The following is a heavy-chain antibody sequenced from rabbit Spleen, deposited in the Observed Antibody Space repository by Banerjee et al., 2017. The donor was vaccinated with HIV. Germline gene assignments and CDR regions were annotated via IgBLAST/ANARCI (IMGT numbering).Heavy chain of an antibody. CDR1: GFSFSSGYD. CDR2: ISSSGSA. V-gene: IGHV1S40*01. CDR3: ARDDDGGNFAAFRLNL. J-gene: IGHJ4*01. Sequence: QSLEESGGDLVKPGASLTLTCTASGFSFSSGYDMCWVRQAPGKGLEWIGYISSSGSAYYASWAKGRFTISKTSSTTVTLQMTSLTAADTATYFCARDDDGGNFAAFRLNLWGPGTLVTVS. D-gene: IGHD1-1*01.